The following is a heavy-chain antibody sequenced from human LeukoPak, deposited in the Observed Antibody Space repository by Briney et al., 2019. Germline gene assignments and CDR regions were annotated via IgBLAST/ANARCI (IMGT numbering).Heavy chain of an antibody. CDR3: ARDLSYSGDLDY. D-gene: IGHD1-26*01. Sequence: GGSLRLSCAASGFTFSNHWMSWVRQAPGKGLEWVANIKYDGSEKYHVDSVKGRFTIFRDNAKNSLYLQMNSLRAEDTAVYYCARDLSYSGDLDYWGQGTLVTVSS. V-gene: IGHV3-7*03. J-gene: IGHJ4*02. CDR1: GFTFSNHW. CDR2: IKYDGSEK.